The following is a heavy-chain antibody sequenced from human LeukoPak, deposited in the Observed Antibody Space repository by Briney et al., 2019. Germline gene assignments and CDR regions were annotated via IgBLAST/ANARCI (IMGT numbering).Heavy chain of an antibody. Sequence: GGSLRLSCAASGFTFSSYSMNWVRQAPGKGLEWVAVISYDGSNKYYADSVKGRFTISRDNSKNTLYLQMNSLRAEDTAIYYCAKVDGITIFEVFDYWGQGTLVTVSS. J-gene: IGHJ4*02. V-gene: IGHV3-30*18. CDR3: AKVDGITIFEVFDY. CDR1: GFTFSSYS. D-gene: IGHD3-3*01. CDR2: ISYDGSNK.